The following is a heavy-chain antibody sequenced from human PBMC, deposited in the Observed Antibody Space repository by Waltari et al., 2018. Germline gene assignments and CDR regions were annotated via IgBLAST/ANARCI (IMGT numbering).Heavy chain of an antibody. D-gene: IGHD3-22*01. CDR2: ISSSSSTI. V-gene: IGHV3-48*01. CDR1: GFTFSSYS. J-gene: IGHJ4*02. CDR3: ARDAFSSRYYDSSGYSYYFDY. Sequence: VQPGGSLRLSCAASGFTFSSYSMNWVRQAPGKGLEWVSYISSSSSTIYYADSVKGRFTISRDNAKNSLYLQMNSLRSEDTAVYYCARDAFSSRYYDSSGYSYYFDYWGQGTLVTVSS.